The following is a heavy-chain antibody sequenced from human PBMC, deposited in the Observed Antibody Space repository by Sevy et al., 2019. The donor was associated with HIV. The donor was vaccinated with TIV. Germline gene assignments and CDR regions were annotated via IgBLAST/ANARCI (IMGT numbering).Heavy chain of an antibody. CDR1: GYTITNYY. D-gene: IGHD3-16*01. CDR3: GRTSPRGGFDH. CDR2: INPSDVST. Sequence: ASVKVSCKASGYTITNYYMHWVRQAPGQGLEWMGIINPSDVSTVYAQKFQGRVTMTRDTSTSTVYMELSSLRSDDTAVYYCGRTSPRGGFDHWGQGAQVTVSS. V-gene: IGHV1-46*03. J-gene: IGHJ4*02.